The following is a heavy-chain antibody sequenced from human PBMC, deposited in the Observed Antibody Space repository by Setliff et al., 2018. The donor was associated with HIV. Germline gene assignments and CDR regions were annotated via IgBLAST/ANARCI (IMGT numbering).Heavy chain of an antibody. CDR1: GGSTSSSSYY. CDR3: ARDRRGYYYGSGSCYMDV. CDR2: VYYSGST. V-gene: IGHV4-39*02. J-gene: IGHJ6*03. D-gene: IGHD3-10*01. Sequence: PSETLSLTCSVSGGSTSSSSYYWAWVRQPPGKGPEWIGSVYYSGSTHYNPSLKSRVTISGDTSKNQFSLKLSSVTAADTAVYYCARDRRGYYYGSGSCYMDVWGTGTTVTISS.